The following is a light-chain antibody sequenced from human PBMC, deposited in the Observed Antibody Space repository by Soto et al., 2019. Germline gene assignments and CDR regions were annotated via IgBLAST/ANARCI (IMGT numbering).Light chain of an antibody. CDR2: GAT. Sequence: ALQMTQSPSSLSASVGDRVTITCRASQDIRTELGWYQQKPGKAPKLLIYGATTLQSGVPSRFSGSGSGTDFTLIISGLQPEDFATYYCLQDYNYARTFGQGTKV. V-gene: IGKV1-6*01. J-gene: IGKJ1*01. CDR3: LQDYNYART. CDR1: QDIRTE.